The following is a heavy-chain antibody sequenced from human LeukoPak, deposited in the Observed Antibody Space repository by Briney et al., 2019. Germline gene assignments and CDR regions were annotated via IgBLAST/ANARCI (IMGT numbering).Heavy chain of an antibody. CDR1: VYTFTSYD. J-gene: IGHJ5*02. V-gene: IGHV1-8*01. CDR3: ARATGEPNWFDP. Sequence: GASVKVSCKAAVYTFTSYDINWVRQATGQGLEWMGWMNPNSGNTGYAQKFQGRVTMTRNTSISTAYMELSSLRSEDTAVYYCARATGEPNWFDPWGQGTLVTVSS. CDR2: MNPNSGNT. D-gene: IGHD1-14*01.